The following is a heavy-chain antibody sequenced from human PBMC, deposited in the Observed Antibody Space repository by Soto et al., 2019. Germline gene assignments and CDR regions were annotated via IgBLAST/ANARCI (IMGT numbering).Heavy chain of an antibody. CDR2: ISYDGSNE. D-gene: IGHD6-13*01. J-gene: IGHJ4*02. V-gene: IGHV3-30*18. CDR1: GFTFSTHG. CDR3: AKWQYLVWGPFDY. Sequence: QVQLVESGGGVVQPGRSLRLSCAASGFTFSTHGMNWVRQAPGKGLEWVVVISYDGSNEYYADSVKGRFTISRDDSKNTLYLQMDSLRPEDTAVYFCAKWQYLVWGPFDYWGQGALVTVSS.